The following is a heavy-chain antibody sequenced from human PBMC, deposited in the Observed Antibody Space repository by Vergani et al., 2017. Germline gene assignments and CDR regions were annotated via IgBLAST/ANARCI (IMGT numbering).Heavy chain of an antibody. V-gene: IGHV3-48*01. D-gene: IGHD6-19*01. Sequence: EVQLVESGGGLVQPGGSLRLSCAASGFTFSSYSMNWVRQAPGKGLEWVSYISSSSSTIYYADSVKGRFTISRDNAKNSLYLQMNSLRAEDTAVYYCARGLRWLVTTAVDIWGQGTMVTDSS. CDR1: GFTFSSYS. CDR3: ARGLRWLVTTAVDI. CDR2: ISSSSSTI. J-gene: IGHJ3*02.